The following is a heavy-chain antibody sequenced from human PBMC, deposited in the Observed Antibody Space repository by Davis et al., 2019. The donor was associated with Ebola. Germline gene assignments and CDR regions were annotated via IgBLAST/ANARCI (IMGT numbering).Heavy chain of an antibody. V-gene: IGHV4-59*01. D-gene: IGHD6-13*01. CDR3: ARGQDTSSWRGFYFDY. CDR1: GGSISSYY. J-gene: IGHJ4*02. CDR2: IYYSGST. Sequence: SETLSLTCTVSGGSISSYYWSWIRQPPGKGLEWLGYIYYSGSTNYNPPLKSRVTISVDTSKNQFSLKLSSVTAAETAVYYGARGQDTSSWRGFYFDYWGQGTLATVSS.